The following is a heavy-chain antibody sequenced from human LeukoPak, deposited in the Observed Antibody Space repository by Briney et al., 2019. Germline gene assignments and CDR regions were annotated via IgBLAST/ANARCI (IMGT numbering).Heavy chain of an antibody. Sequence: GGSLRLSCAASGFTVSSNYMSWVRQAPGKGLECVSVICSGGSTYYADSVKGRFTISRHNSKNTLYLQMNSLRAEDTAVYYCARHSSSGYSDYYFDYWGQGTLVTVSS. CDR2: ICSGGST. CDR1: GFTVSSNY. CDR3: ARHSSSGYSDYYFDY. V-gene: IGHV3-53*04. D-gene: IGHD6-19*01. J-gene: IGHJ4*02.